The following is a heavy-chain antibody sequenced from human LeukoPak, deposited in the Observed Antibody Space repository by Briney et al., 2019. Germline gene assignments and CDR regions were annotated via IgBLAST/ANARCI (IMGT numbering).Heavy chain of an antibody. V-gene: IGHV3-74*01. D-gene: IGHD2-15*01. J-gene: IGHJ4*02. CDR2: INSDGSST. Sequence: GGSLRLSCAASGFTFSRYWMHWVRQTPGKGVVWVSRINSDGSSTRCADSVKGPFTISRDNAKHTLDLQMSSLRAADTAVYYCARVDCSGGSCYFDYWGQGTLVTVSS. CDR1: GFTFSRYW. CDR3: ARVDCSGGSCYFDY.